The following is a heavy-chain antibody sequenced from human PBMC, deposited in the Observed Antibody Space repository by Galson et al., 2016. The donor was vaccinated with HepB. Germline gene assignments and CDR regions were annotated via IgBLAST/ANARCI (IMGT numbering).Heavy chain of an antibody. V-gene: IGHV3-48*03. J-gene: IGHJ4*02. D-gene: IGHD6-19*01. CDR1: GFTLSGSA. Sequence: SLRLSCAASGFTLSGSAMHWVRQAPGKGLEWVSHISSSGNVMYYADSVKGRFTISRDNAKNSLYLQMNSLRPGDTAVYFCARLKWLVTDSWGQGTLVTVSS. CDR2: ISSSGNVM. CDR3: ARLKWLVTDS.